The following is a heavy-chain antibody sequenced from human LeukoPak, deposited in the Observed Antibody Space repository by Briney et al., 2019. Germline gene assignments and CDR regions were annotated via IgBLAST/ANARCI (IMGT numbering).Heavy chain of an antibody. Sequence: GGSLRLSCAASGFTFSSYWMNWARQAPGKGLEWVASINHNGNVNYYMDSVKGRFTISRDNAKNSLYLQMSNLRAEDTAVYFCARGGGLDVWGQGTTVTVSS. CDR2: INHNGNVN. V-gene: IGHV3-7*03. CDR1: GFTFSSYW. D-gene: IGHD3-16*01. CDR3: ARGGGLDV. J-gene: IGHJ6*02.